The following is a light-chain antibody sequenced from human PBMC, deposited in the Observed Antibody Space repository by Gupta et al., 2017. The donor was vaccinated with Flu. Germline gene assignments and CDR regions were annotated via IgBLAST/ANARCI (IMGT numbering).Light chain of an antibody. J-gene: IGKJ4*01. CDR3: QQENISPIT. V-gene: IGKV1-5*03. CDR1: QSSSTW. Sequence: PSTLSASVGDRVTITCRASQSSSTWLAWYQQKPGKVPKLLIYRASSLDVGVPLRFSDSGSGTDFTLTISSLQSDDFATYYCQQENISPITFGRGTMV. CDR2: RAS.